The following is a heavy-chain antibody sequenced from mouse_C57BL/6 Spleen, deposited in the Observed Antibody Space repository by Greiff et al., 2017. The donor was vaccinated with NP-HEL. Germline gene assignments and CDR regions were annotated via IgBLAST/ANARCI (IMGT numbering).Heavy chain of an antibody. D-gene: IGHD1-1*01. CDR2: IRSKSNNYAT. J-gene: IGHJ2*01. Sequence: EVKLMESGGGLVQPKGSLKLSCAASGFSFNTYAMNWVRQAPGKGLEWVARIRSKSNNYATYYADSVKDRFTISRDDSESMLYLQMNNLKTEDTAMYYCVRDTTVVPLDYWGQGTTLTVSS. V-gene: IGHV10-1*01. CDR3: VRDTTVVPLDY. CDR1: GFSFNTYA.